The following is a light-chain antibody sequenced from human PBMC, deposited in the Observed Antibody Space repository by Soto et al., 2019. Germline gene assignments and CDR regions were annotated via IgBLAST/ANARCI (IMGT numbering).Light chain of an antibody. CDR1: QSISSN. CDR2: GAS. V-gene: IGKV3-15*01. CDR3: HQYNNWPRT. J-gene: IGKJ4*01. Sequence: EIVMTQSTATLSVSPGERATLSCRASQSISSNLAWYHHKPGQAPRLLIYGASNRATGIPAKFSCSGSGTEFTVTINSLQSEDVALYYCHQYNNWPRTFGGGTNVEIK.